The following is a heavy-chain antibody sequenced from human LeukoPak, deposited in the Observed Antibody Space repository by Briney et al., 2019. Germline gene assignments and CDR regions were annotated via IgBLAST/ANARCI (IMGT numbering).Heavy chain of an antibody. J-gene: IGHJ3*02. D-gene: IGHD3-22*01. CDR3: ASPTYYYDSSGTTRVGAFDI. CDR2: IIPILGIA. V-gene: IGHV1-69*02. CDR1: GYTLTELS. Sequence: SVKVSCKVSGYTLTELSMHWVRQAPGQGLEWMGRIIPILGIANYAQKFQGRVTITADKSTSTAYMELSSLRSEDTAVYYCASPTYYYDSSGTTRVGAFDIWGQGTMVTVSS.